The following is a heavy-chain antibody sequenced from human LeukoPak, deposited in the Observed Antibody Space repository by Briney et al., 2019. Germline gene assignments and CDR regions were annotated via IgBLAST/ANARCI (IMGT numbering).Heavy chain of an antibody. J-gene: IGHJ4*02. CDR3: ATDDWDY. CDR1: GFTFSSYA. CDR2: ISYDGSNK. D-gene: IGHD2-21*01. V-gene: IGHV3-30-3*01. Sequence: GALRLSCAASGFTFSSYAMSWVRQAPGKGLEWVAVISYDGSNKYYADSVKGRFTISRDNSKNTLYLQMNSLRAEDTAVYYCATDDWDYWGQGTLVTVSS.